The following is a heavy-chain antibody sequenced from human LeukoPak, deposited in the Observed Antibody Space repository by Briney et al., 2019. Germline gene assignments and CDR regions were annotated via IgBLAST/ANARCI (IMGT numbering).Heavy chain of an antibody. J-gene: IGHJ6*03. V-gene: IGHV3-30*04. Sequence: GGSLRLSCAASGFTFSSYAMHWVRQAPGKGLEWVAVISYDGSNKYYADSVKGRFTISRDNSKNTLCLQMNSLRAEDTAVYYCARDVQRALSFGALWGYYMDVWGKGTTVTVSS. D-gene: IGHD1-1*01. CDR1: GFTFSSYA. CDR3: ARDVQRALSFGALWGYYMDV. CDR2: ISYDGSNK.